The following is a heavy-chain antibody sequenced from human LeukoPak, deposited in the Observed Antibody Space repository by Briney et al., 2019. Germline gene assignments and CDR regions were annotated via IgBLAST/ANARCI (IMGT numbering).Heavy chain of an antibody. J-gene: IGHJ5*02. CDR1: GFTFSSYS. Sequence: GGSLRLSCAASGFTFSSYSMNWVRQAPGKGLEWVSSISSSSSYIYYADSVKGRFTISRDNAKNSLYLKMNSLRAEDTAVYYCARDYNIGTGYYTNWFDPWGQGTLVTVSS. D-gene: IGHD3-9*01. CDR2: ISSSSSYI. CDR3: ARDYNIGTGYYTNWFDP. V-gene: IGHV3-21*01.